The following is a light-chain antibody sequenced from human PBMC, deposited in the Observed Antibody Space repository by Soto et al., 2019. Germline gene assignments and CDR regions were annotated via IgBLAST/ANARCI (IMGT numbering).Light chain of an antibody. CDR1: SSNIESNT. CDR2: SNY. Sequence: QAVVTQPPSASGTPGQRVTISCSGSSSNIESNTVTWYQQLPGTAPKLVIYSNYDRPSGVPHRFSGSTSGTSASLVIRGLQSEDEADYYCAAWDDILNGYVFGDGTKLTVL. CDR3: AAWDDILNGYV. J-gene: IGLJ1*01. V-gene: IGLV1-44*01.